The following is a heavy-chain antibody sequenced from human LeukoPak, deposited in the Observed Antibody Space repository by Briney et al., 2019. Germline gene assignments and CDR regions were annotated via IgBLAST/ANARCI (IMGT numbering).Heavy chain of an antibody. Sequence: ASVNVSCKASGYTFTSNGINWVRQAPGQGLEWMGWINTYTGNPTYAQGFTGRFVLSLDTSVSTAYLQISSLQAEDTAVYYCARETYSSSGSTYYYGMDVWGQGTTVTVSS. CDR3: ARETYSSSGSTYYYGMDV. CDR2: INTYTGNP. D-gene: IGHD6-19*01. V-gene: IGHV7-4-1*02. CDR1: GYTFTSNG. J-gene: IGHJ6*02.